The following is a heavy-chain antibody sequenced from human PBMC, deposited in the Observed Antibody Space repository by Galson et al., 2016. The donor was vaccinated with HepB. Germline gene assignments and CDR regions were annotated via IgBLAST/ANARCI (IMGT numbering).Heavy chain of an antibody. Sequence: SLRLSCAASGFSFGDYGMHWVRQAPGKGLEWLAVIWFDGSNKYYVDSVQGRFIVSRDNAKNTLSLQMNSLTGEDSGVYYCARDKARSGGDCPDNWGPGTLVTVSS. CDR3: ARDKARSGGDCPDN. J-gene: IGHJ4*02. D-gene: IGHD2-21*02. CDR2: IWFDGSNK. CDR1: GFSFGDYG. V-gene: IGHV3-33*01.